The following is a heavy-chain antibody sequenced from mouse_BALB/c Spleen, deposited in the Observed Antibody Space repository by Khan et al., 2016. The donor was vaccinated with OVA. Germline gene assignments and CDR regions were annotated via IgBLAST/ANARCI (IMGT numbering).Heavy chain of an antibody. CDR2: INPTNGRT. V-gene: IGHV1S81*02. D-gene: IGHD1-1*01. J-gene: IGHJ2*01. CDR1: GYTFTSYW. CDR3: ARSKKIGATYFDY. Sequence: QVQLQQSGAELVKAGASVKMSCKASGYTFTSYWMHWVKQRLGQGPEWFAEINPTNGRTYYNEKFKSKATLNVYKSSSTAYMILSGPTFEDSAVYYCARSKKIGATYFDYWGQGTTLTVSS.